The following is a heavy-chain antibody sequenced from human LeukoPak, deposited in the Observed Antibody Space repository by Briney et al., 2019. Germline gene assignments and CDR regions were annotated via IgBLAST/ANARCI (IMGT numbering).Heavy chain of an antibody. CDR1: GVSFDDYY. CDR3: TRMTTGHDY. D-gene: IGHD4-17*01. Sequence: SETLSLTCAVSGVSFDDYYWAWVRQTPGKGLEWIGEINHSGCTNDSPSPKSRVTLSIDTSRKQFSLNLRSVTVADAGIYYCTRMTTGHDYWGQGTLVTVSS. J-gene: IGHJ4*02. CDR2: INHSGCT. V-gene: IGHV4-34*01.